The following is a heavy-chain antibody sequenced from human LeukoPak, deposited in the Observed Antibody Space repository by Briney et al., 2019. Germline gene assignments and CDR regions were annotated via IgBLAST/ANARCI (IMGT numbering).Heavy chain of an antibody. CDR3: ARHCSGGSCYSGGSY. D-gene: IGHD2-15*01. Sequence: ASVKVSCKASGYTFTSYGISWVRQAPGQGLEWMGWISAYNGNTNYAQKLQGRVTMTTGTSTSTAYMELRSLRSDDTAVYYCARHCSGGSCYSGGSYWGQGTLVTVSS. V-gene: IGHV1-18*01. J-gene: IGHJ4*02. CDR1: GYTFTSYG. CDR2: ISAYNGNT.